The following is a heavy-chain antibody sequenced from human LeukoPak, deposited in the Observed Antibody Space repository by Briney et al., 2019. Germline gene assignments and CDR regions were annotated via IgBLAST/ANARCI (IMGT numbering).Heavy chain of an antibody. CDR2: TSESGDNT. D-gene: IGHD6-13*01. Sequence: GGSLRLSRAASGFTFSSYAMTWVRQAPGKGLEWVSVTSESGDNTYYGDSVKGRFTVSRDNSKNTLYLQMNSLRAEDTAIYYCARTAANDYWGQGTLVTVSS. V-gene: IGHV3-23*01. CDR3: ARTAANDY. CDR1: GFTFSSYA. J-gene: IGHJ4*02.